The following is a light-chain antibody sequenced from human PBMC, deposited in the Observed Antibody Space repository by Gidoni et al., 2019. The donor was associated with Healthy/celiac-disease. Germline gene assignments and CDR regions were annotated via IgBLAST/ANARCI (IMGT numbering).Light chain of an antibody. V-gene: IGKV1-12*01. Sequence: DLQMTQSPSSVSASVGDRVTITCRASQGICSWIAWYQQKPGKAPKLLSYAASSLQSGVPSRFSGSGSGTDFTLTISSLQPEDFATYYCQQANSFLPLTFGGXTKVEIK. CDR1: QGICSW. CDR2: AAS. J-gene: IGKJ4*01. CDR3: QQANSFLPLT.